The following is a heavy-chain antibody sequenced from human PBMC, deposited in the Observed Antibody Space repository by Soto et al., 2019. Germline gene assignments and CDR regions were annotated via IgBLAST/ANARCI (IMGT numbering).Heavy chain of an antibody. D-gene: IGHD1-26*01. CDR2: IYWNDDK. CDR3: AHRERGNIVGATQTFDY. V-gene: IGHV2-5*01. CDR1: GFSLSTSGVG. J-gene: IGHJ4*02. Sequence: SGPTLVNPTQTLTLTCTFSGFSLSTSGVGVGWIRQPPGKALEWLALIYWNDDKRYSPSLKSRLTITKDTSKNQVVLTMTNMDPVDTATYYCAHRERGNIVGATQTFDYWGQGTLVTVSS.